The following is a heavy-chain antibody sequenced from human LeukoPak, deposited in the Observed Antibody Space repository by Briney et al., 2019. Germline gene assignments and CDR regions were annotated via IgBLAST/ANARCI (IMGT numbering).Heavy chain of an antibody. D-gene: IGHD2-2*01. CDR1: GFTVSSNY. CDR2: MYSGGST. V-gene: IGHV3-66*01. CDR3: AREQVVVGRGYYGMDV. J-gene: IGHJ6*02. Sequence: GSLRLSCAASGFTVSSNYMNWFRQAPGKGLEWVSVMYSGGSTFYGDSVKGRFTISRDNSMNTLYLQMNSLRVDDTAVYYCAREQVVVGRGYYGMDVWGQGTAVTVTS.